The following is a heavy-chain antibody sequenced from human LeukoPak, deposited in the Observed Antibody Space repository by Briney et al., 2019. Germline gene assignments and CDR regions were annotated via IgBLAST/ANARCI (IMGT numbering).Heavy chain of an antibody. Sequence: PGGSLRLSCAASGFTFSSYGMHWVRQAPGKGLEWVAFIRYDGSNKYYADSVKGRFTISRDNPKNTLYLQMNSLRAEDTAVYYCAKDILLWFGELFGQIDYWGQGTLVTVSS. CDR1: GFTFSSYG. CDR2: IRYDGSNK. J-gene: IGHJ4*02. D-gene: IGHD3-10*01. CDR3: AKDILLWFGELFGQIDY. V-gene: IGHV3-30*02.